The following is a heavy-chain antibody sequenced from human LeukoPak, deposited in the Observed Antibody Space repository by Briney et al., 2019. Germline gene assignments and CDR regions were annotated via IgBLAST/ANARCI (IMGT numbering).Heavy chain of an antibody. CDR2: ISGTGGST. J-gene: IGHJ5*02. Sequence: GGSLRLSCAASGFTFSTYAMSWVRQAPGKGLEWVSLISGTGGSTYYADSVKGRFTISRDNSKNTLYLQMNSLRAEDKAVYYRAKDYEPLVGVHRWGDWFDPWGQGTLVTVSS. V-gene: IGHV3-23*01. CDR3: AKDYEPLVGVHRWGDWFDP. D-gene: IGHD1-26*01. CDR1: GFTFSTYA.